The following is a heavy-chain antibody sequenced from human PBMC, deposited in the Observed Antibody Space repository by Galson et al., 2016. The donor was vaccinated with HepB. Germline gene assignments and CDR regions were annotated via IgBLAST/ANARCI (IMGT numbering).Heavy chain of an antibody. J-gene: IGHJ4*02. D-gene: IGHD1-26*01. CDR2: ISKDVVNK. CDR1: GFAFSDYF. Sequence: SLRLSCAASGFAFSDYFMHWVRQAPGKGLEWVAVISKDVVNKYYADSVKGRFTISRDNSKNTLYLQMNSLRTEDTAVYYCARYSPATDYGGQGTLVTVSS. V-gene: IGHV3-30*04. CDR3: ARYSPATDY.